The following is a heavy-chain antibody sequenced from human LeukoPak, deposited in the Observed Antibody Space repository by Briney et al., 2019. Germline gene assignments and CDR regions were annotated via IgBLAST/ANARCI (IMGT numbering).Heavy chain of an antibody. V-gene: IGHV3-15*01. D-gene: IGHD2-8*01. CDR2: IKSKTDGGTT. CDR1: GFTFSNAW. Sequence: GGSLRLSCAASGFTFSNAWMSWVRQAPGKGLEWVGRIKSKTDGGTTDYAAPVKGRFTISRDDSKNTLYLQMNSLKTEDTAVHYCTTGGYCTNGVCPRFDPWGQGTLVTVSS. J-gene: IGHJ5*02. CDR3: TTGGYCTNGVCPRFDP.